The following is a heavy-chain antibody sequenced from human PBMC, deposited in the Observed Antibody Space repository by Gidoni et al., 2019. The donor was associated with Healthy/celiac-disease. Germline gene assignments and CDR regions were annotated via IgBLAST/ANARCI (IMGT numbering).Heavy chain of an antibody. V-gene: IGHV3-21*06. J-gene: IGHJ4*02. CDR3: ARDRSSSLVWSDY. Sequence: EVPLVESGGGLVKPGGSLRLSCAASGFTFSSYSFSWVRQAPGKGLEWVSSISSSGTYIYYADSVKGRFTISRDNAKNSLYLQMNSLRAEDTGVYYCARDRSSSLVWSDYWGQGTLVTVSS. CDR2: ISSSGTYI. D-gene: IGHD6-6*01. CDR1: GFTFSSYS.